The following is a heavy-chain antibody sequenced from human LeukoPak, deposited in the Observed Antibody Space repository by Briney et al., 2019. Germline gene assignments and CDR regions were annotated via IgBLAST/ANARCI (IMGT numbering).Heavy chain of an antibody. CDR3: AKDPNYGSGSYSDY. J-gene: IGHJ4*02. D-gene: IGHD3-10*01. CDR1: GFTFSSYA. Sequence: GGSLRLSCAASGFTFSSYAMSWVRQAPGKGLEWVSAISGSGGSTYYADSVKGRFTISRDNSKNTLYLQMNSLRAEDTAVYYCAKDPNYGSGSYSDYWGQGTLVTVSS. CDR2: ISGSGGST. V-gene: IGHV3-23*01.